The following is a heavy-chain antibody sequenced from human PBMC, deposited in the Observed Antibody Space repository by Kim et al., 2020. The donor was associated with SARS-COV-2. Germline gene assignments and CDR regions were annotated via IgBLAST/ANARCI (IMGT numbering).Heavy chain of an antibody. D-gene: IGHD3-10*01. CDR3: AVFGEWGGVFYYFDY. CDR1: GYTFTSYG. V-gene: IGHV1-18*01. CDR2: ISAYNGNT. Sequence: ASVKVSCKASGYTFTSYGISWVRQAPGQGLEWMGWISAYNGNTNYAQKLQGRVTMTTDTSTSTAYMELRSLRSDDTAVYYCAVFGEWGGVFYYFDYWGQGTLVTVSS. J-gene: IGHJ4*02.